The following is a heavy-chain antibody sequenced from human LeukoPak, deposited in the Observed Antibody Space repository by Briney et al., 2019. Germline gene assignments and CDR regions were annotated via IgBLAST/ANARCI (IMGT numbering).Heavy chain of an antibody. Sequence: GGSLRLSCVASGFTFSSYWMSWVRQAPGKGPEWVANIKQDGSDKYYVDSVKGRFTISRDNSKNTLYLQMNSLRAEDTAVYYCARGGPAAGRFDYWGQGTLVTVSS. CDR3: ARGGPAAGRFDY. CDR1: GFTFSSYW. V-gene: IGHV3-7*01. D-gene: IGHD6-13*01. CDR2: IKQDGSDK. J-gene: IGHJ4*02.